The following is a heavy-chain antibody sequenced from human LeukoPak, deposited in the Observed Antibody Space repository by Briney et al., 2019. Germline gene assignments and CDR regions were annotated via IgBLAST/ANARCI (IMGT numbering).Heavy chain of an antibody. J-gene: IGHJ4*02. V-gene: IGHV4-34*01. D-gene: IGHD6-13*01. CDR3: AGFRWAVGFEY. CDR1: GGSFISGYY. CDR2: IHHSGST. Sequence: PSETLSLTCAVYGGSFISGYYWTFIRQPPGKGLEWIGEIHHSGSTNYNPSLKSRVTISLDTSKNQFSLKLNSVTAADTALYYCAGFRWAVGFEYWGQGTLVTVSS.